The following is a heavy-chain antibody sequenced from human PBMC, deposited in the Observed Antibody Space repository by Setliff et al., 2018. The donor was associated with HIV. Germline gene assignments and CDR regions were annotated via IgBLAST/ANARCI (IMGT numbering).Heavy chain of an antibody. Sequence: SVKVSCKASGGTFSSYAISWVRQAPGQGLEWMGGIIPIFGTANYAQKFQGRVTITADESTSTVYMELSSLRSEDTAVYYCARDRVRITIFGANDASDIWGQGTMVTVSS. J-gene: IGHJ3*02. V-gene: IGHV1-69*13. D-gene: IGHD3-3*01. CDR1: GGTFSSYA. CDR2: IIPIFGTA. CDR3: ARDRVRITIFGANDASDI.